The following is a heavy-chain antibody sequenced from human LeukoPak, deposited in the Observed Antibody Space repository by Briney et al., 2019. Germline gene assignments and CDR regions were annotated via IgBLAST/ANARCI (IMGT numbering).Heavy chain of an antibody. CDR1: GLTFSSYA. CDR2: ISGNGSRT. V-gene: IGHV3-23*01. CDR3: AKSRSSGWYYGMDV. J-gene: IGHJ6*02. D-gene: IGHD6-19*01. Sequence: GGSLRLSCAASGLTFSSYAMSWVRQAPGKGLEWVSAISGNGSRTYYADSVKGRFTISRDNSKSTLYLRINSLRAEDTAVYYCAKSRSSGWYYGMDVWGQGTTVIVSS.